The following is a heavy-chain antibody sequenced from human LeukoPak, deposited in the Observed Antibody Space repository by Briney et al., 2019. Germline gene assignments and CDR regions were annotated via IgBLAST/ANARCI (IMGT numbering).Heavy chain of an antibody. D-gene: IGHD2-15*01. V-gene: IGHV1-69*05. CDR1: GGTFISYA. CDR2: IIPIFGTA. CDR3: ARGWYLEYYFDY. J-gene: IGHJ4*02. Sequence: SVKVSCKASGGTFISYAISWVRQAPGQGLEGMGGIIPIFGTANYAQKFQGRVTITTDESTSTAYMELSSLRSEDTAVYYCARGWYLEYYFDYWGQGTLVTVSS.